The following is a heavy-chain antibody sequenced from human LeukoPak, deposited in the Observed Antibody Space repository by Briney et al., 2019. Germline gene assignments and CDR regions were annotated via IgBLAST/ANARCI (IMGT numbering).Heavy chain of an antibody. D-gene: IGHD6-19*01. Sequence: GGSLRLSCAASGFTFSSYWMSWVRQAPGKGLEWVANIKQDGSEKYYVDSVKGRFTISRDNAKNSLYLQMNSLRAEDTAVYYCARANGAVAGTRTEHFQHWGQGTLVTVSS. CDR1: GFTFSSYW. CDR2: IKQDGSEK. V-gene: IGHV3-7*01. CDR3: ARANGAVAGTRTEHFQH. J-gene: IGHJ1*01.